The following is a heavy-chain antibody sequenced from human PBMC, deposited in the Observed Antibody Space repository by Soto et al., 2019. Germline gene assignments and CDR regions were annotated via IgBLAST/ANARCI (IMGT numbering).Heavy chain of an antibody. CDR1: GGSFSGYY. J-gene: IGHJ4*02. V-gene: IGHV4-34*01. Sequence: SETLSLTCAVYGGSFSGYYWSWIRQPPGKGLEWIGEINHSGSTNYNPSLKSRVTISVDTSKNQFSLKLSSVTAADTAVYYCANGDLNAFDYWGQRTLVTVSS. CDR3: ANGDLNAFDY. CDR2: INHSGST.